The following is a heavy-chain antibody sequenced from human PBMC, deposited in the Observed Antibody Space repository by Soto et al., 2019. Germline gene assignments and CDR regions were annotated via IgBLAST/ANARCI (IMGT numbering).Heavy chain of an antibody. J-gene: IGHJ4*02. CDR2: IYSGGST. Sequence: EVQLVESGGGLVQPGGSLRLSCAASGFTVSTNYMSCVHQAPGKGLEWVPVIYSGGSTYYADSVKCRFTISRDNSKITLYLQMNRLRAEDTAVDYCARERGTIVRRIITPFDCRGQGTLVSVSS. CDR3: ARERGTIVRRIITPFDC. CDR1: GFTVSTNY. V-gene: IGHV3-66*01. D-gene: IGHD3-10*01.